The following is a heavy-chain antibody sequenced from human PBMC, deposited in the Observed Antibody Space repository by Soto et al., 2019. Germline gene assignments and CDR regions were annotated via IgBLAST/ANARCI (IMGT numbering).Heavy chain of an antibody. CDR2: MNPNSGNT. V-gene: IGHV1-8*01. CDR3: ARGSKYGDSSRWFDP. Sequence: QVQLVQSGAEVKKPGASVKVSCKASGYTFTSYDINWVRQATGQGFEYLGWMNPNSGNTGYVKKFQGRVTMTRDTSLSTADMELSSLRSEDTAVYYCARGSKYGDSSRWFDPWGPGTRVTVSS. D-gene: IGHD4-17*01. J-gene: IGHJ5*02. CDR1: GYTFTSYD.